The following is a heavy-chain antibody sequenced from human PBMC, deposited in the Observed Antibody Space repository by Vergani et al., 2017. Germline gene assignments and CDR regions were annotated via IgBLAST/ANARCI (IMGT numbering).Heavy chain of an antibody. V-gene: IGHV3-30*02. CDR1: GFSFSTYS. J-gene: IGHJ4*02. Sequence: VQLLESGGGLVQPGGSLRVSCAASGFSFSTYSINWVRQAPGKGLEWVASIRSDESRRYYGDSMEGPFTISRDNSKNTLYLQMKSLRPEDTAVYYCAKEGGGYCSGGTCYPEYWGQGTLVIVSS. CDR3: AKEGGGYCSGGTCYPEY. CDR2: IRSDESRR. D-gene: IGHD2-15*01.